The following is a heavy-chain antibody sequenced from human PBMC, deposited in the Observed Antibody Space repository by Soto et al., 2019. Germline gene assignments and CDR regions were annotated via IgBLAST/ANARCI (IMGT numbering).Heavy chain of an antibody. V-gene: IGHV1-24*01. D-gene: IGHD1-26*01. J-gene: IGHJ4*02. CDR1: GYTLTELS. Sequence: GXSVKVSCEVSGYTLTELSMHWVRQAPGKGLEWMGGFDPEDGETIYAQKFQGRVTMTEDTSTDTAYMELSSLRSEDTAVYYCATLGGSSMDYWGQGTLVTVSS. CDR2: FDPEDGET. CDR3: ATLGGSSMDY.